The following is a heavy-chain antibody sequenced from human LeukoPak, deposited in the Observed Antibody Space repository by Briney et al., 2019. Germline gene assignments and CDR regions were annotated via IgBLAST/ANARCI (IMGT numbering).Heavy chain of an antibody. Sequence: ASVKASCKASSYTFPSYGISWVRQAPGQGLEWMGWITAYNGDTNYAQKFQGKVTMTTDTSTSTAYMELRSLRSDDTAVYYCATEWTGISHEYWGQGTLVTVSS. J-gene: IGHJ4*02. V-gene: IGHV1-18*04. CDR2: ITAYNGDT. CDR1: SYTFPSYG. CDR3: ATEWTGISHEY. D-gene: IGHD1-14*01.